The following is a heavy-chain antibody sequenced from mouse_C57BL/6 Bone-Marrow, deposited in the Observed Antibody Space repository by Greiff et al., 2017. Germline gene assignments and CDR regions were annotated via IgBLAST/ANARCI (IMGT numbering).Heavy chain of an antibody. D-gene: IGHD2-1*01. CDR2: IYPGSGNT. J-gene: IGHJ2*01. CDR3: ARKDYYGNDY. Sequence: QVQLQQPGAELVKPGASVKLSCKASGYTFTSYWITWVKQRPGQGLEWIGDIYPGSGNTNYNDKFKGKATLTVDTSSSTAYMQLSSLTSEDSAVYYCARKDYYGNDYRGQGTTLTVSS. CDR1: GYTFTSYW. V-gene: IGHV1-55*01.